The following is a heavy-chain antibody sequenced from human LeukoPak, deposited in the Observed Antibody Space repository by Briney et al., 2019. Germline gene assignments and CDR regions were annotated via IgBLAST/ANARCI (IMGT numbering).Heavy chain of an antibody. CDR2: ISSSSSYI. CDR1: GFTFSSYS. CDR3: ARGGIAAAGTRDY. V-gene: IGHV3-21*01. D-gene: IGHD6-13*01. J-gene: IGHJ4*02. Sequence: GGSLRLSCAASGFTFSSYSMNWVRQAPGKGLEWVSSISSSSSYIYCADSVKGRFTISRDNAKNSLYLQMNSLRPEDTAVYYCARGGIAAAGTRDYWGQGTLVTVSS.